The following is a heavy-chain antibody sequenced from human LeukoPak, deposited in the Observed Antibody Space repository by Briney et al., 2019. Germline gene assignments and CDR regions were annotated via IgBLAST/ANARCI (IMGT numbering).Heavy chain of an antibody. Sequence: ASETLSLTCTVSGGSISSYYWSWIRQPPGKGLEWIGYIYYSGNTYYNASLKSQVSISIDTSKNQFSLRLTSVTAADTAVYYCARQTGSGLFILPGGQGTLVTVSS. CDR2: IYYSGNT. V-gene: IGHV4-59*08. CDR1: GGSISSYY. CDR3: ARQTGSGLFILP. D-gene: IGHD3/OR15-3a*01. J-gene: IGHJ4*02.